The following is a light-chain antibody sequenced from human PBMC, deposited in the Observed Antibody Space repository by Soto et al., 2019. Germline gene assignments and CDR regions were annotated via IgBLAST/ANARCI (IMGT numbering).Light chain of an antibody. CDR2: FAS. CDR3: QQLDSYPLT. Sequence: DIQLTQSPSFLSASVGDRVTLTCRASQDISTYLAWYQQKPGKAPNLLIYFASTLQDGVPSRFSGTGSGTEFTLTITNLQPADFATYYCQQLDSYPLTFGGGTEVEIK. CDR1: QDISTY. J-gene: IGKJ4*01. V-gene: IGKV1-9*01.